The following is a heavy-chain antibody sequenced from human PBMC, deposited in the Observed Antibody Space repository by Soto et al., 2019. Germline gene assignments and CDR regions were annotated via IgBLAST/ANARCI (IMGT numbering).Heavy chain of an antibody. CDR2: IHHTGTT. D-gene: IGHD1-26*01. V-gene: IGHV4-30-4*01. CDR3: ARYSAVNRWFDP. Sequence: QVQLQESGPGLVKPSQTLSLTCTVSGDSMSYVDYHWTWIRQSPGTGLEWIAYIHHTGTTYYNPSLKSRVSISVDTPKRQFSVRLTSVTAADSAVYYCARYSAVNRWFDPWGQGTLVAASS. CDR1: GDSMSYVDYH. J-gene: IGHJ5*02.